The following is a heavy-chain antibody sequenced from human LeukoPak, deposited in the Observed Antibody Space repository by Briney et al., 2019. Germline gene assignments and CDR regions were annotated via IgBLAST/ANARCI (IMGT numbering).Heavy chain of an antibody. Sequence: PSETLSLTCTVSGGSISTYYWSWIRQPAGKGLEWIGRIYISGSTNYNPSLKSRVTMSVDTSKNQFSLKLSSVTAADTAVYYCARSDWSNWFDPWGQGTLVTVSS. CDR2: IYISGST. CDR1: GGSISTYY. D-gene: IGHD3-9*01. J-gene: IGHJ5*02. CDR3: ARSDWSNWFDP. V-gene: IGHV4-4*07.